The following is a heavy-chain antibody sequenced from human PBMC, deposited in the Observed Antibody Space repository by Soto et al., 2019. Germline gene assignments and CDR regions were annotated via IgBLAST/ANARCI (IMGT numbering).Heavy chain of an antibody. CDR2: IYFSGST. CDR3: AAYDSEGYFDY. J-gene: IGHJ4*02. V-gene: IGHV4-59*01. CDR1: NGSITNFH. Sequence: SETLSRTCTVSNGSITNFHWSWIRQPPGKGLEWIGYIYFSGSTNYNPSLKSRVTMSIDTSKNEFSLKLISVTAADTAAYYCAAYDSEGYFDYWGQGALVTAPQ. D-gene: IGHD3-9*01.